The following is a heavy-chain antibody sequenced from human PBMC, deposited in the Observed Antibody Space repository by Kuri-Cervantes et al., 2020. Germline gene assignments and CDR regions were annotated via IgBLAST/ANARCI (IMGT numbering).Heavy chain of an antibody. CDR3: AKDQFPAAGHYYMDV. D-gene: IGHD6-13*01. Sequence: GESLKISCAASGFTFSNYGMHWVRQAPGRGLEWVAFIRYDGGNKYYADSVKGRFTVSRDNSKNTLYLQMNSLRAEDTAVYYCAKDQFPAAGHYYMDVWGKGTTVTVSS. CDR2: IRYDGGNK. V-gene: IGHV3-30*02. J-gene: IGHJ6*03. CDR1: GFTFSNYG.